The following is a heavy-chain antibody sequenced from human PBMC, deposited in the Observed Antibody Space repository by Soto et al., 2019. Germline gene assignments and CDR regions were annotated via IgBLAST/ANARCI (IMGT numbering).Heavy chain of an antibody. Sequence: ASVKVSRTACGYTFSSYGISCVRQAPEQGLEWMGWISAYNGNTNYAQKLQGRVTMTTDTSTSTAYMELRSLRSDDTAVYYCARDSSTYYDILTGYYGNWFDPWGQGTLVTVSS. CDR1: GYTFSSYG. V-gene: IGHV1-18*01. CDR3: ARDSSTYYDILTGYYGNWFDP. D-gene: IGHD3-9*01. CDR2: ISAYNGNT. J-gene: IGHJ5*02.